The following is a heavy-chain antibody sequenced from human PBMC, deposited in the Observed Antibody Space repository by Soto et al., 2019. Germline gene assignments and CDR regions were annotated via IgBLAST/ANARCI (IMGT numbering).Heavy chain of an antibody. CDR2: IKQDGSEK. CDR1: GFTFSSYW. Sequence: GGSLRLSCAASGFTFSSYWMSWVRQAPGKGLEWVANIKQDGSEKYYVDSVKGRFTISRDNAKNSLYLQMNSLRAEDTAVYYCARDTAMVYYYGMDVWGQGTTVTVSS. V-gene: IGHV3-7*01. J-gene: IGHJ6*02. D-gene: IGHD5-18*01. CDR3: ARDTAMVYYYGMDV.